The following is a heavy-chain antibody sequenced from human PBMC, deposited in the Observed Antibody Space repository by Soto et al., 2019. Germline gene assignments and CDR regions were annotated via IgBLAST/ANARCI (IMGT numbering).Heavy chain of an antibody. Sequence: GGSLRLSCAASGFIFSNYLMHWVRQAPGKGLEHVSSISSNGDSTYYANSVKGRFTISRDNSKNTLYLQMGSLRAEDMAVYYCARRSYYDLLTADFWGQGTLVTVSS. CDR1: GFIFSNYL. D-gene: IGHD3-9*01. CDR2: ISSNGDST. J-gene: IGHJ4*02. V-gene: IGHV3-64*01. CDR3: ARRSYYDLLTADF.